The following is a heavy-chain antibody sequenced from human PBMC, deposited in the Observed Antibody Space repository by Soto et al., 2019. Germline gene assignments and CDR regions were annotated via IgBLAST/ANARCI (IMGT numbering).Heavy chain of an antibody. V-gene: IGHV3-23*01. CDR1: GFTFSSYA. J-gene: IGHJ6*02. CDR2: ISGSGGST. D-gene: IGHD2-15*01. Sequence: VGSLRLSCAASGFTFSSYAMSWVRQAPGKGLEWVSAISGSGGSTYYADSVKGRFTISRDNSKNTLYLQMNSLRAEDTAVYYCAKDRPIAVSPYGMDVWGQGTTVTVSS. CDR3: AKDRPIAVSPYGMDV.